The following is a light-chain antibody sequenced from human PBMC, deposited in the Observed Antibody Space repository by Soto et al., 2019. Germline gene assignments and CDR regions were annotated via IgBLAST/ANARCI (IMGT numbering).Light chain of an antibody. CDR3: QQYDNLPPG. CDR1: QSISSY. J-gene: IGKJ5*01. CDR2: AAS. V-gene: IGKV1-33*01. Sequence: DIQMTQSPSSLSASVGDRVTITCRASQSISSYLNWYQQKPGKAPKLLIYAASSLETGVPSRFSGSGSGTDFTFTISSLQPEDIATYYCQQYDNLPPGFGQGTRLEIK.